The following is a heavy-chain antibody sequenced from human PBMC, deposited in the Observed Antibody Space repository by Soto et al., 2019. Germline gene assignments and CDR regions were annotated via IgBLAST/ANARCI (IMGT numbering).Heavy chain of an antibody. D-gene: IGHD3-3*01. CDR3: ARGVTDFWSGYVGWFAP. J-gene: IGHJ5*02. V-gene: IGHV1-69*13. Sequence: EASVKVSCKASGGTFSSYAISWVRQAPGQGLEWMGGIIPIFGTANYAQKFQGRVTITADESTSTAYMELSSLRSEDTAVYYCARGVTDFWSGYVGWFAPWGQGTLVTVSP. CDR2: IIPIFGTA. CDR1: GGTFSSYA.